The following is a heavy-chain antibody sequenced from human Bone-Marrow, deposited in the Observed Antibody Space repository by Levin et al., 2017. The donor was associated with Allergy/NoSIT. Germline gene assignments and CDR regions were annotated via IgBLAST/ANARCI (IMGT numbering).Heavy chain of an antibody. V-gene: IGHV4-31*03. CDR3: ARFNGYDFHY. Sequence: PSETLSLTCTVSGGSISGGGYYWSWIRQHPGKGREWIGYIYYSGNTHYNLSIKSRVIISVVTSKNQLSLRLTSVTVADTAVYYCARFNGYDFHYWGQGTLVSVSS. CDR1: GGSISGGGYY. J-gene: IGHJ4*02. D-gene: IGHD5-12*01. CDR2: IYYSGNT.